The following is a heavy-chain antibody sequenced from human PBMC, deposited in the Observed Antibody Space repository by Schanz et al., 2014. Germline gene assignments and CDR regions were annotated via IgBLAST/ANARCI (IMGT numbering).Heavy chain of an antibody. J-gene: IGHJ5*02. Sequence: EVQLVESGGGLVKPGGSLRLSCATSGLTFTSAWMSWVRQAPGKGLEWVGRIKGKTDGGTADYAAPMKGRFTISSDSSKNTLYLQMSSLRADDTAVYYCAKAADWPVTRFDPWGQGTLVTVSS. D-gene: IGHD3-9*01. CDR1: GLTFTSAW. CDR3: AKAADWPVTRFDP. CDR2: IKGKTDGGTA. V-gene: IGHV3-15*01.